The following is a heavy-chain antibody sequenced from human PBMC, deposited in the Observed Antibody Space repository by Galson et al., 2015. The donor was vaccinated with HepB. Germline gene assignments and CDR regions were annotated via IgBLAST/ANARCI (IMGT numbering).Heavy chain of an antibody. J-gene: IGHJ5*02. CDR1: GFSFNIYT. D-gene: IGHD3-10*01. CDR3: VRDSRPDLGSGNHYPNYFHP. CDR2: ITAYANSK. V-gene: IGHV3-21*01. Sequence: SLRLSCAASGFSFNIYTMGWVRQASGQGLEWVSSITAYANSKYYADSVKGRFSISRNNADNSLYLQMNDLRAEDTAVYYCVRDSRPDLGSGNHYPNYFHPWGQGTLVTVSS.